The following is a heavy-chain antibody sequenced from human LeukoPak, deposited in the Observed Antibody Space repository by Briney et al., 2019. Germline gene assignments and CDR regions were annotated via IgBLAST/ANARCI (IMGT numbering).Heavy chain of an antibody. D-gene: IGHD7-27*01. Sequence: SETLSLTCTVSGGSISSYYWSWIRQPPGKGLEWIGYIYYSGSTNYNPSLKSRVTISVDTSKNQFSLKLSSVTAADTAVYYCARRETNWGYKSFDYWGQGTLVTVSS. J-gene: IGHJ4*02. CDR3: ARRETNWGYKSFDY. V-gene: IGHV4-59*08. CDR1: GGSISSYY. CDR2: IYYSGST.